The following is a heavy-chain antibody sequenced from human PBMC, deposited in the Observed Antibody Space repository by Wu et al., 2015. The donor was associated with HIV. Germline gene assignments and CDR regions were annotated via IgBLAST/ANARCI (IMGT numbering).Heavy chain of an antibody. CDR1: GGTFHNYA. D-gene: IGHD4-23*01. J-gene: IGHJ4*02. Sequence: QVQLVQSGAEVRKPEASVKVSCKTSGGTFHNYAVSWVRQAPGQGLEWMGMINPSGGTTTYAQTFQGRVTMTRDTSTSTVYMQLSSLRSEDTAVYYCARDFDGANSEDYFSTWGQGTLVTVSS. V-gene: IGHV1-46*02. CDR3: ARDFDGANSEDYFST. CDR2: INPSGGTT.